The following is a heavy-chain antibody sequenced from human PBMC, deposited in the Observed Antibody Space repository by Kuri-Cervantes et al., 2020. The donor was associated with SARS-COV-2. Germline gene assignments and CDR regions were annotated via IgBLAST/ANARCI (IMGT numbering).Heavy chain of an antibody. J-gene: IGHJ4*02. D-gene: IGHD6-19*01. CDR1: GFTFSSYS. CDR3: TLAVAAAV. Sequence: GKSLKISCAASGFTFSSYSMNWVRQAPGKGLEWVSYISSSSSTIYYADSVRGRFTISRDNAKNSLYLQMNSLRAEDTAVYYCTLAVAAAVWGQGTLVTVSS. V-gene: IGHV3-48*01. CDR2: ISSSSSTI.